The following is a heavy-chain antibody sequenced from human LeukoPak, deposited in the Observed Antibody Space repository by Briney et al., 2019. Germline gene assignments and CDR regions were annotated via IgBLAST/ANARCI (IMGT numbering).Heavy chain of an antibody. V-gene: IGHV4-39*01. CDR2: IYYSGST. CDR1: GGSISSSSYY. D-gene: IGHD2-2*01. CDR3: ARRREYCSSTSCDY. Sequence: SETLSLTCTVSGGSISSSSYYWGWIRQPPGKGLEWIGSIYYSGSTYYNPSLKSRVTISVDTSKNQFSLKLSSVTAADTAVYYCARRREYCSSTSCDYWGKGTLVTVSS. J-gene: IGHJ4*02.